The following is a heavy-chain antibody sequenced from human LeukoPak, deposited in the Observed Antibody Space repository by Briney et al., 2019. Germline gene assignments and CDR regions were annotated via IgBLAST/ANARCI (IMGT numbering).Heavy chain of an antibody. D-gene: IGHD2-8*01. J-gene: IGHJ4*02. CDR1: GYTLIGYG. V-gene: IGHV1-18*01. Sequence: ASVTVSCKPSGYTLIGYGISWLRQSPGQGLEWVGWITTYNGDKKYSQKFQGRVTMTTDTSTSTYYMDLKTLRSDDTAIYYCARDCSNGVCYPRDYWGQGTLVIASA. CDR3: ARDCSNGVCYPRDY. CDR2: ITTYNGDK.